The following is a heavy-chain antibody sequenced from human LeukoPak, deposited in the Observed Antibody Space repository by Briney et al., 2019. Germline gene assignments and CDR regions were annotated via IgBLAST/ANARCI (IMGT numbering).Heavy chain of an antibody. CDR1: GGSISSGDCY. Sequence: SETLSLTCTVSGGSISSGDCYWSWIRQPPGKGLEWIGYIYYSGSTYYNPSLKSRVTISVDTSKNQFSLKLSSVTAADTAVYYCAREAGSLYGGNSRFDYWGQGTLVTVSS. D-gene: IGHD4-23*01. CDR3: AREAGSLYGGNSRFDY. V-gene: IGHV4-30-4*08. J-gene: IGHJ4*02. CDR2: IYYSGST.